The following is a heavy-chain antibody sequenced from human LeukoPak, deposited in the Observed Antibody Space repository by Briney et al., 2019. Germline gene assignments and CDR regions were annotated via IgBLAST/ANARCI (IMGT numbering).Heavy chain of an antibody. D-gene: IGHD3-10*01. Sequence: SVKVSCKASGGTFSSYAISWVRRAPGQGLEWMGGIIPIFGTANYAQKFQGRVTITADKSTSTAYMELSSLRSEDTAVYYCASITMVRGVIPYNWFDPWGQGTLVTVSS. V-gene: IGHV1-69*06. CDR2: IIPIFGTA. CDR3: ASITMVRGVIPYNWFDP. J-gene: IGHJ5*02. CDR1: GGTFSSYA.